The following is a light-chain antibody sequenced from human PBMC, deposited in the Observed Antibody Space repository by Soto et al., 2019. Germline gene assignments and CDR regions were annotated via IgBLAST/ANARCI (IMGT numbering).Light chain of an antibody. J-gene: IGKJ5*01. CDR3: QQYENLPT. CDR1: QNINNY. CDR2: DAS. V-gene: IGKV1-33*01. Sequence: DIQMNQSPSSLSASLAYRFAITCQASQNINNYLNWYQQKPGRAPKLLIYDASNLEAGVPSRFRGSGSGTDFTFTISRLQPEDIATYYCQQYENLPTFGQGTRLEIK.